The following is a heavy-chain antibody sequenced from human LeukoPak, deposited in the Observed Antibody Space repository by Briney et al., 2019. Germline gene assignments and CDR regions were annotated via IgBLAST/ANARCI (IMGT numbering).Heavy chain of an antibody. V-gene: IGHV3-30*02. CDR3: ATSIRRITISS. CDR1: GFTFSSYG. CDR2: IRYDGNNK. D-gene: IGHD3-3*01. J-gene: IGHJ4*02. Sequence: GGSLRLSCAASGFTFSSYGMHWVRQAPGKGLEWVAFIRYDGNNKYYADSVRGRFTISRDNSRNSVFLQINRLRPEDTAVYYCATSIRRITISSWGQGTLVTVSS.